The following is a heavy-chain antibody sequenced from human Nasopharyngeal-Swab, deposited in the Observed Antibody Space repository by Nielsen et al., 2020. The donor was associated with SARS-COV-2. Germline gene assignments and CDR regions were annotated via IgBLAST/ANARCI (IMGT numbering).Heavy chain of an antibody. V-gene: IGHV3-7*01. D-gene: IGHD4-17*01. J-gene: IGHJ4*02. CDR3: VRDVIATVTTPPDY. Sequence: GESLKISCAASGFTFSSYWMSWVRQAPGKGLEWVANIKQDGGEKNYVDSVTGRFTISRDNAKNSLYLQMNTLRAEDTAVYYCVRDVIATVTTPPDYWGQGTLVTVSS. CDR2: IKQDGGEK. CDR1: GFTFSSYW.